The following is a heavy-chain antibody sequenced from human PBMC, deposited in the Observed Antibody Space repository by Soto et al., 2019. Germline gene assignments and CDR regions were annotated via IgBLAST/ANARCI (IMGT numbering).Heavy chain of an antibody. CDR2: FDPEDGET. Sequence: GASVKVSCKVSGYTLTELSMHWVRQAPGKGLEWMGGFDPEDGETIYAQKFQGRVTMTEDTSTDTAYKEQSSLSSDDTAVYYCARELRTDTIAAYYYYYMDVWGKGTTVTVSS. V-gene: IGHV1-24*01. D-gene: IGHD6-13*01. CDR3: ARELRTDTIAAYYYYYMDV. CDR1: GYTLTELS. J-gene: IGHJ6*03.